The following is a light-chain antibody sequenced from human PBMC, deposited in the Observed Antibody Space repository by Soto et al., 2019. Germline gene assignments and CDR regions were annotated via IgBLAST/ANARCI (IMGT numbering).Light chain of an antibody. CDR2: DAS. CDR3: QQYASSPIT. Sequence: EIVLTQSAGTLSLSPGERATLSCRASQSVAKNFLAWYQQTPGQAPRLLISDASRRATGTPDRFSGSGSGADFTLTTSRLEPEDFAVYYCQQYASSPITFGQGKRLEIK. CDR1: QSVAKNF. J-gene: IGKJ5*01. V-gene: IGKV3-20*01.